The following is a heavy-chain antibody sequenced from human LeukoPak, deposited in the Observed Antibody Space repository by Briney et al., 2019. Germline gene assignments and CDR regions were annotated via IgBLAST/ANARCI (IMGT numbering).Heavy chain of an antibody. D-gene: IGHD3-22*01. CDR1: GGSISSYH. CDR2: IYTSGST. CDR3: ARQTYYYDSSGYSTLGFYFDY. J-gene: IGHJ4*02. V-gene: IGHV4-4*07. Sequence: SETLSLTCTVSGGSISSYHWSWLRQPAGKGLEWIGRIYTSGSTNYNPSLKSRVTMSVDTSKNQFSLKLSSVTAADTAVYYCARQTYYYDSSGYSTLGFYFDYGGQGTLVTVSS.